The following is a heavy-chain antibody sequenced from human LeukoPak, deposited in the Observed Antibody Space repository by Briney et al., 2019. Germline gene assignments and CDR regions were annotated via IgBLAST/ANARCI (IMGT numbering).Heavy chain of an antibody. D-gene: IGHD3-22*01. Sequence: SETLSLTCTVSGGSISNYFWSWIRQPPGKGLEWIGSIYHSGSTYYNPSLKSRVTISVDTSKNQFSLKLSSVTAADTAVYYCARADYYDSSGCDYWGQGTLVTVSS. CDR1: GGSISNYF. J-gene: IGHJ4*02. CDR2: IYHSGST. V-gene: IGHV4-59*08. CDR3: ARADYYDSSGCDY.